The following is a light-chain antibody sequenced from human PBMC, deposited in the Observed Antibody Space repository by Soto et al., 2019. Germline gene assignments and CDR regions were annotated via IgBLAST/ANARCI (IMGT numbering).Light chain of an antibody. CDR3: SSYATSGTVL. CDR2: EVS. J-gene: IGLJ2*01. Sequence: QSALTQPASVSGSPGQSITISCTGTSSDVGGYKYVSWCQQHPGKAPKLMIYEVSYRPSGVSNRFSGSKSGDTASLTISGLQADDEADYYCSSYATSGTVLFGGGTKLTVL. V-gene: IGLV2-14*01. CDR1: SSDVGGYKY.